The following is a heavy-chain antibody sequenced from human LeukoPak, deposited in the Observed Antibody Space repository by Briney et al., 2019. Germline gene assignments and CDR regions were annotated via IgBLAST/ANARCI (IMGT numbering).Heavy chain of an antibody. J-gene: IGHJ4*02. CDR2: IYYSGST. Sequence: PSETLSLTCTVSGGSISSSSYYWGWIRQPPGKGLAWIGSIYYSGSTYYNPSLKSRVTISVDTSKNQFSLKLSSVTAADTAVYYCARQGGRFDYWGQGTLVTVSS. CDR3: ARQGGRFDY. D-gene: IGHD3-16*01. CDR1: GGSISSSSYY. V-gene: IGHV4-39*01.